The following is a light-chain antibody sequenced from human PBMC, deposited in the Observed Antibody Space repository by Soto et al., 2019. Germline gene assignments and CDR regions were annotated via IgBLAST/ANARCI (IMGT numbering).Light chain of an antibody. CDR3: DSYTTSSTVV. CDR1: SNDIGQYNY. V-gene: IGLV2-14*01. J-gene: IGLJ2*01. CDR2: EVT. Sequence: QSVLTQPASVSGSPGQSITISCTGTSNDIGQYNYVSWYQQHPGKAPKLIIYEVTNRPSGVSYRFSGSKSGNTASPTISGLQAEDEADYFCDSYTTSSTVVFGGGTKVTVL.